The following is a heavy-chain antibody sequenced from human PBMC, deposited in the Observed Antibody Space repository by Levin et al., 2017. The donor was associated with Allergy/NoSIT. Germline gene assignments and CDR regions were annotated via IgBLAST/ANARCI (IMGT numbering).Heavy chain of an antibody. J-gene: IGHJ4*02. Sequence: GESLKISCAASGFMFSSYALSWVRQAPGKGLEWVSGIVDSGASTYYADSVKGRFTISRDNSKNTLYLQMNSLRAEDTAMYYCTKDDLFARGATYRYSGFDSWGQGTLVTVSS. V-gene: IGHV3-23*01. CDR3: TKDDLFARGATYRYSGFDS. CDR1: GFMFSSYA. D-gene: IGHD3-10*01. CDR2: IVDSGAST.